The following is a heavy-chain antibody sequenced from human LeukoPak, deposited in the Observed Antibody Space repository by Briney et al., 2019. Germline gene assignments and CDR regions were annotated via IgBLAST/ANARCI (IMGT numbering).Heavy chain of an antibody. CDR2: IYSGGST. CDR3: AGDPRYCSGGSCYSNAFDI. Sequence: GGSLRPSCAASGFTVSSNYMSWVRQAPGKGLEWVSVIYSGGSTYYADSVKGRFTISRDNSKNTLYLQLNSLRAEDTAVYYCAGDPRYCSGGSCYSNAFDIWGQGTMVTVSS. D-gene: IGHD2-15*01. V-gene: IGHV3-53*01. J-gene: IGHJ3*02. CDR1: GFTVSSNY.